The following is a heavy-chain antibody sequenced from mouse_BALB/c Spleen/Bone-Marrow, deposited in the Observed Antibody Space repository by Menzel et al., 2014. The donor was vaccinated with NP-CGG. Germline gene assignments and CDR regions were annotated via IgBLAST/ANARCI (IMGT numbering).Heavy chain of an antibody. CDR1: GYTFTRYR. Sequence: VKLMESGAELARPGASVKMSCQASGYTFTRYRMHWEKQRPGQGLEWIGYIIPSSGYTNYNQKFKDKATLTADKSSSTAYMQLSSLTSEDSAVYYCTIRYYAMDYWGQGTSVTVSS. V-gene: IGHV1-4*01. D-gene: IGHD1-1*01. CDR2: IIPSSGYT. J-gene: IGHJ4*01. CDR3: TIRYYAMDY.